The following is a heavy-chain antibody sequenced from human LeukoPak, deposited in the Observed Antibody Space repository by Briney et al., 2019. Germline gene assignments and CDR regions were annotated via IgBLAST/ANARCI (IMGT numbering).Heavy chain of an antibody. CDR1: GFSLSTSGMC. J-gene: IGHJ4*02. Sequence: SGPALVKPTQTLTLTCTFSGFSLSTSGMCVSWIRQPPGKALEWLARIDWYDDKYYSTSLKSRLTISKDTSKNQVVLTMTNMDPVDTATYYCARGDYSGFPIRLDYWGQGTLVTVSS. CDR2: IDWYDDK. CDR3: ARGDYSGFPIRLDY. V-gene: IGHV2-70*11. D-gene: IGHD2-15*01.